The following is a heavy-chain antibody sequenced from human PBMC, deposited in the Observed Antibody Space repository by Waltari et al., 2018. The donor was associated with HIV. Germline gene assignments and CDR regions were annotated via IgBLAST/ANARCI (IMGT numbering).Heavy chain of an antibody. V-gene: IGHV3-74*01. CDR1: GFTCNNYC. J-gene: IGHJ4*02. Sequence: EVQLVESGGGLVQPGGSLRLSCAAYGFTCNNYCMHMVRQDPGKGLVWFSRIDTNGVITSYVESVKGRFTISRDKAKNTLYLQMNTLRAEDTSVYYCVRGSSGWIGVDYWGQGVLVTVSS. D-gene: IGHD6-25*01. CDR2: IDTNGVIT. CDR3: VRGSSGWIGVDY.